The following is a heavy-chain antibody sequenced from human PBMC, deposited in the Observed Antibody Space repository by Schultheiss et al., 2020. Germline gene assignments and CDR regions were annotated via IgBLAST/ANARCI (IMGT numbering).Heavy chain of an antibody. Sequence: SETLSLTCTVSGGSISSSSYYWGWIRQPPGKGLEWIGYIYYSGSTYYNPSLKSRVTISVDTSKNQFSLRLNSVTAADTAVYYCASVRSSSLLERPHWGQGTLVTVSS. D-gene: IGHD1-1*01. CDR1: GGSISSSSYY. CDR2: IYYSGST. CDR3: ASVRSSSLLERPH. J-gene: IGHJ4*02. V-gene: IGHV4-39*07.